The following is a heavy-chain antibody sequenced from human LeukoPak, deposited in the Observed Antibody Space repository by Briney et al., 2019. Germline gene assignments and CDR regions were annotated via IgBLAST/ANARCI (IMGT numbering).Heavy chain of an antibody. J-gene: IGHJ4*02. CDR3: ARDLGITMTTLGNFDY. D-gene: IGHD3-22*01. V-gene: IGHV4-39*07. Sequence: SETLSLTCTVSGGSISSSSYYWGWIRQPPGKGLEWIGSIYYSGSTYYNPSLKSRVTISVDTSKNQFSLKLSSVTAADTAVYYCARDLGITMTTLGNFDYWGQGTLVTVSS. CDR1: GGSISSSSYY. CDR2: IYYSGST.